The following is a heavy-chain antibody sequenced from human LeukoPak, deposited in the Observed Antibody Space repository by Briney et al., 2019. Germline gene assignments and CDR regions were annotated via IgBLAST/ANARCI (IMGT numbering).Heavy chain of an antibody. CDR2: ITTSGIFT. CDR1: GFTFSKDS. CDR3: LRGDRRDY. V-gene: IGHV3-21*01. Sequence: GGSLRLSCTTSGFTFSKDSMNWVRLAPGKGLEWVSSITTSGIFTYYADSVKGRFTISRDNAKSSLYLQMNSLRAEDTAVYYCLRGDRRDYWGQGTLVTVSS. J-gene: IGHJ4*02.